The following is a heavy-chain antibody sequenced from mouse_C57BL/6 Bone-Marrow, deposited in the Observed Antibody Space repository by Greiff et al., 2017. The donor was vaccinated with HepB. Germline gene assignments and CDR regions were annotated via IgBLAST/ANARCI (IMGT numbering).Heavy chain of an antibody. CDR3: AILQAYFDY. D-gene: IGHD3-2*02. CDR2: IDPSDSYT. J-gene: IGHJ2*01. CDR1: GYTFTSYW. V-gene: IGHV1-50*01. Sequence: QVQLQQPGAELVKPGASVKLSCKASGYTFTSYWMQWVKQRPGQGLEWIGEIDPSDSYTNYNQKFKGKATLTVDTSSSTPYMQLSSLTSEDSAVYYCAILQAYFDYWGQGTTLTVSS.